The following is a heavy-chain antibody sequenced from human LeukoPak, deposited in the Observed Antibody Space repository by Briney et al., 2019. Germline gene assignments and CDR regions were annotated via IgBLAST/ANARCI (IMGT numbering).Heavy chain of an antibody. V-gene: IGHV4-59*01. D-gene: IGHD3-3*01. Sequence: PSETLSLTCSVSGSSISSYYWTWIRQPPGKELEWIGYIYNSGSTNYNPSLKSRVTISVDTSKNQFSLKLSSVTAADTAVYYCASRSSIWSGYQDTLYYFDSWGQGTLVTVSS. CDR1: GSSISSYY. J-gene: IGHJ4*02. CDR3: ASRSSIWSGYQDTLYYFDS. CDR2: IYNSGST.